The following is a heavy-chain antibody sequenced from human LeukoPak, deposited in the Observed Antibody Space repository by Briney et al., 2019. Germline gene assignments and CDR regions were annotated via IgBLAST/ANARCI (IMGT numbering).Heavy chain of an antibody. J-gene: IGHJ4*02. CDR2: IIPIFGTA. Sequence: SVKVSCKASGGTFSSYAISWVRQAPGQGLEWMGGIIPIFGTANYAQKFQGRVTITTDESTSTAYMELSSLRSEATAVDYCARGRGGYDRAFDYWGQGTLVTVSS. V-gene: IGHV1-69*05. CDR3: ARGRGGYDRAFDY. D-gene: IGHD5-12*01. CDR1: GGTFSSYA.